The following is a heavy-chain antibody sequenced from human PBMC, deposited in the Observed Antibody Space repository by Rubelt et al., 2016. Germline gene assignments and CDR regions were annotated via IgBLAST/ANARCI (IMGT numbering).Heavy chain of an antibody. CDR3: ARNLWGSGSYYMYDY. D-gene: IGHD3-10*01. CDR2: IREDGSDK. V-gene: IGHV3-7*04. J-gene: IGHJ4*02. CDR1: GFPFRGSW. Sequence: EVQLVESGGDLVQPGGSLRLSCAASGFPFRGSWMSWVRQAPGKGLDWVANIREDGSDKYYVDSVKGRFTISRDNAKNVLYLQMHSLRVEDTAVYYCARNLWGSGSYYMYDYWGQGTLVTVSS.